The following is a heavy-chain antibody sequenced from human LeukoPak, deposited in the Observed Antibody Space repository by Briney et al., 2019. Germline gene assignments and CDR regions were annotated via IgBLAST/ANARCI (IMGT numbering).Heavy chain of an antibody. D-gene: IGHD3-22*01. CDR3: ARAGYYDSSADY. V-gene: IGHV3-21*01. CDR2: ISSSSSYK. CDR1: GFNFDDYA. Sequence: GGSLRLSCAASGFNFDDYAMSWGRRAPGKGLEWVSFISSSSSYKYYADSVKGRFTISRDNAKNSLYLQMNSLRAEDTAVYYCARAGYYDSSADYWGQGTVATVSS. J-gene: IGHJ4*02.